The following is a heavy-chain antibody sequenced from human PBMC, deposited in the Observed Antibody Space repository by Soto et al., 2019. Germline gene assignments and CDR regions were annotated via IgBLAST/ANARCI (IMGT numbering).Heavy chain of an antibody. CDR3: ARVPGGHYSGGNYMDV. V-gene: IGHV1-69*08. CDR1: GGTLSSYS. Sequence: QVQLVQSGPEVKKPGSSVKVSCKTSGGTLSSYSISWVRQAPGQGLEWVGRIITFVGKANVAQQFQGRVTITADRSTDTTYMELRRLTSDDTAVYYCARVPGGHYSGGNYMDVWGTGTTVTVSS. J-gene: IGHJ6*03. D-gene: IGHD2-15*01. CDR2: IITFVGKA.